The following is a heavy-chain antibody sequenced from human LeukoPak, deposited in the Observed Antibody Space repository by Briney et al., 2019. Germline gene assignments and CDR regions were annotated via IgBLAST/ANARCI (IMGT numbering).Heavy chain of an antibody. CDR2: IIPILGIA. D-gene: IGHD4-17*01. Sequence: GASVKVSCKASGGTFSSYAISWVRQAPGQGLEWMGRIIPILGIANYAQKFQGRVTITADKSTSTAYMELSSLRSEDTAVYYCARRYDYGDYDAFDIWGQGTMVTVSS. V-gene: IGHV1-69*04. J-gene: IGHJ3*02. CDR1: GGTFSSYA. CDR3: ARRYDYGDYDAFDI.